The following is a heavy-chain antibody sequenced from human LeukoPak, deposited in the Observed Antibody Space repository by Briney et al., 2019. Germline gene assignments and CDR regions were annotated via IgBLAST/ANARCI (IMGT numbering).Heavy chain of an antibody. CDR3: ARDKLLEDVDTAMVD. D-gene: IGHD5-18*01. Sequence: SVKVSCKASGGTFSSYAINWVRQAPGQGLEWMGRIIPIFCTANYAQKFQGRVTITTDESTSTAYMELSSLRSEDTAVYYYARDKLLEDVDTAMVDWGQGTLVTVSS. J-gene: IGHJ4*02. V-gene: IGHV1-69*05. CDR1: GGTFSSYA. CDR2: IIPIFCTA.